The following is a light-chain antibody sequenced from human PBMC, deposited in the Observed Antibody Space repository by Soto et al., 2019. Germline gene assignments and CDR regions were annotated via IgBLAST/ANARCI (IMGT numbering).Light chain of an antibody. CDR3: QHYATSRRT. V-gene: IGKV3-20*01. CDR1: QSLSSSY. Sequence: EIVLTQSPGTLSLSPGERATLSCRASQSLSSSYLTWYQQKPGQAPRLLIYGASTRATGIPDRFSGSGSGTDFTLAISRLEPEDFAVYYCQHYATSRRTFGQGTRWIS. J-gene: IGKJ1*01. CDR2: GAS.